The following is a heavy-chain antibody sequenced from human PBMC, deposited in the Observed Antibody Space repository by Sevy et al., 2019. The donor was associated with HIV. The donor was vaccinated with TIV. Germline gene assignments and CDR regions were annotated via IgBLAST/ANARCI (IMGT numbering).Heavy chain of an antibody. V-gene: IGHV4-39*01. CDR1: VGSISSSSYY. J-gene: IGHJ3*02. Sequence: SETLSLTCTVSVGSISSSSYYWGWIRQPPGKGLEWIGSIYYSGSTYYNPSLKSRVTISVDTSKNQFSLKLSSVAAADTAVYYCARHIVTGAFDIWGQGTMVTVSS. D-gene: IGHD2-15*01. CDR3: ARHIVTGAFDI. CDR2: IYYSGST.